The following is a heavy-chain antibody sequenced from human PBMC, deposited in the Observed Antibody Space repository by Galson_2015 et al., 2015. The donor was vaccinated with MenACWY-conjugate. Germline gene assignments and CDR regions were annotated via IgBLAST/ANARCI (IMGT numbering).Heavy chain of an antibody. CDR2: IDPLRGTV. J-gene: IGHJ4*02. V-gene: IGHV1-46*01. CDR3: AGSPLNRDDPSPFDY. D-gene: IGHD1-1*01. CDR1: GYTFTSYY. Sequence: SVKVSCKASGYTFTSYYIHWVRQAPGQGLEWVGVIDPLRGTVTFSQTFQGRVTMTSAMATSTVYMDLRTLRSDDTALHYCAGSPLNRDDPSPFDYWGQGTPVTAPS.